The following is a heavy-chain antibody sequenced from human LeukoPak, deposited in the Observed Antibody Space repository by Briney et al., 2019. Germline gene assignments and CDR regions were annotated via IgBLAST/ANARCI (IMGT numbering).Heavy chain of an antibody. J-gene: IGHJ6*02. CDR3: ASLSGSSLMDV. CDR2: ISYDGSNK. V-gene: IGHV3-30-3*01. CDR1: GFTFSSYA. Sequence: GGSLRLSCSASGFTFSSYAMHWVRQAPGKGLEWVAVISYDGSNKYYADSVKGRFTISRDNSKNTLYLQMNSLRAEDTAVYYCASLSGSSLMDVWGQGTTVTVSS. D-gene: IGHD3-10*01.